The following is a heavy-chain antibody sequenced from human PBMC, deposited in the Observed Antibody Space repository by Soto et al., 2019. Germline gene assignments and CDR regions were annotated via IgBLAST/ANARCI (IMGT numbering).Heavy chain of an antibody. CDR1: GYTFLSYG. CDR3: ARAPDYYGSVGQLEY. Sequence: QIQLVQSGAEVKRPGASVRVSCKASGYTFLSYGIIWVRQAPGQGLEWMGWISTYNGNTNYAKKPQDRVTSTTDTSTNPGSLAVGSLRSDDTAVYYCARAPDYYGSVGQLEYWGQGTLVTVS. J-gene: IGHJ4*02. D-gene: IGHD3-10*01. V-gene: IGHV1-18*01. CDR2: ISTYNGNT.